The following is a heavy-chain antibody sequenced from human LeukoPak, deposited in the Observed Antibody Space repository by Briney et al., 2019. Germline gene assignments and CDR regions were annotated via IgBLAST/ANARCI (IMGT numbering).Heavy chain of an antibody. J-gene: IGHJ4*02. CDR3: ARDVILYDFWSAPDY. V-gene: IGHV1-18*01. Sequence: ASVKFSCKASGYTFTSYGISRVRQAPGQGLEWIGWISAYNGNTNYAQKLQGRVTMTTDTSTSTAYMELRSLRSDDTAVYYCARDVILYDFWSAPDYWGQGTLVTVSS. CDR2: ISAYNGNT. CDR1: GYTFTSYG. D-gene: IGHD3-3*01.